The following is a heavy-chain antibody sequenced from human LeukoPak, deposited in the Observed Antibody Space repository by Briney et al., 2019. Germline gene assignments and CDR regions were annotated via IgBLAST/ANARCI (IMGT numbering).Heavy chain of an antibody. CDR1: GYTFTSYG. CDR2: ISAYNGNT. J-gene: IGHJ5*02. Sequence: ASVKVSCKASGYTFTSYGISWVRQAPGQGLEWMGWISAYNGNTNYAQKLQGRVTMTTDTSTSTAYMELRSLGSDDTAVYYCARDLKGYDWFDPWGQGTLVTVSS. D-gene: IGHD5-18*01. CDR3: ARDLKGYDWFDP. V-gene: IGHV1-18*01.